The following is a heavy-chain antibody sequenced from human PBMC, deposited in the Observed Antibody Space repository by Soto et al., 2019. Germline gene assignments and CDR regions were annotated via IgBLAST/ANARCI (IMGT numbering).Heavy chain of an antibody. CDR3: ARGGPPIDY. Sequence: QVQLVQSAAEEKKPGASVKVSCKASGYTFSSYAMHWVRQAPGQRLEWMGWINAGNGNTKYSQKFQGRVTITRDTSASTAYMELSSLRSEDTAVYYCARGGPPIDYWGQGTLVTVSS. J-gene: IGHJ4*02. CDR2: INAGNGNT. D-gene: IGHD3-10*01. CDR1: GYTFSSYA. V-gene: IGHV1-3*05.